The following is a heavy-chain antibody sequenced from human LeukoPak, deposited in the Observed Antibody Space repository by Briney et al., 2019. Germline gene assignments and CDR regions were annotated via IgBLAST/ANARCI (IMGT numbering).Heavy chain of an antibody. CDR2: MNPNSGNT. CDR1: GYTFTSYD. J-gene: IGHJ6*01. V-gene: IGHV1-8*01. CDR3: ARGIQQLVFMDV. D-gene: IGHD6-6*01. Sequence: ASVKVSCKASGYTFTSYDINWVRQATGQGLEWMGWMNPNSGNTVYAQKFQGRVTMTRNTSISTAYMELSSLRSEDTALYYCARGIQQLVFMDVWGRDHGHRLL.